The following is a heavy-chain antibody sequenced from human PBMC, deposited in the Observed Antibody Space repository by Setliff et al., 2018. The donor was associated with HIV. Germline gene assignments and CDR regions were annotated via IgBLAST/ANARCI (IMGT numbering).Heavy chain of an antibody. V-gene: IGHV3-33*01. CDR1: GFTFSSYG. D-gene: IGHD3-10*01. CDR3: ARSVIGYYYYGMDV. CDR2: IWYDGSNK. J-gene: IGHJ6*02. Sequence: PGGSLRLSCAASGFTFSSYGMHWVRQAPGKGLEWVAVIWYDGSNKYYADSVKGRFTISRDNSKNMLYLQMNSLRAEDTAVYYCARSVIGYYYYGMDVWGQGTLVTVSS.